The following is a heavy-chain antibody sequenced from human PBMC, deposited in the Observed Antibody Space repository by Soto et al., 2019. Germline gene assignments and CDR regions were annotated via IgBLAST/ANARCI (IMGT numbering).Heavy chain of an antibody. Sequence: QVQLVQSGAEVKKPGASVKVSCKASGYIFIHYYIHWVRQAPGQGLEWMAIINPNGGSKNYAQKFQGRVTVRSDTSTSTVVMELNSLGSDCTAVYFCARSLLQGDFWGQGTLVTVSP. D-gene: IGHD2-21*01. V-gene: IGHV1-46*01. CDR2: INPNGGSK. CDR1: GYIFIHYY. CDR3: ARSLLQGDF. J-gene: IGHJ4*02.